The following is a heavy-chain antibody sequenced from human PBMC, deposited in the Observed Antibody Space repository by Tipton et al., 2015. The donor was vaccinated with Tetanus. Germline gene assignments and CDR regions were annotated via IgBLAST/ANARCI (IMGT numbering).Heavy chain of an antibody. J-gene: IGHJ4*02. V-gene: IGHV4-31*03. D-gene: IGHD3-16*02. CDR1: GASISSGGYY. CDR3: ARDRGRESYGFGGYLDF. Sequence: TLSLTCSVSGASISSGGYYWSWVRQHPEKGLEWIGYVYYSGSNSYYNPSLKSRVTVSLDTSKNQFFLKLRSVTAADTAVYFCARDRGRESYGFGGYLDFWGQRRLVTVSS. CDR2: VYYSGSNS.